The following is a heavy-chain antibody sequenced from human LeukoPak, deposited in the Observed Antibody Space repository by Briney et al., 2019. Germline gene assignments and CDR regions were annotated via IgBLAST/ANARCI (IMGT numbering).Heavy chain of an antibody. CDR2: IYHSGGA. CDR3: AYNRNFALDN. Sequence: SGTLSLTCAVSGASIDSHSWWSWVRQPPGKGLEWIGEIYHSGGANYKPSLKSRVTMSVDTSKNHYSLKLTSVTAADTAVYYCAYNRNFALDNWGQGTLVTVSS. J-gene: IGHJ4*02. V-gene: IGHV4-4*02. D-gene: IGHD1-7*01. CDR1: GASIDSHSW.